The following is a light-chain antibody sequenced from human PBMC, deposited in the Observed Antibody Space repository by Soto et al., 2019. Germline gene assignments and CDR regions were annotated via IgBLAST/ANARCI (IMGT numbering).Light chain of an antibody. CDR1: QSISNW. J-gene: IGKJ1*01. Sequence: DIQMTQSPSTLSASVGDRVTITCRASQSISNWLAWYQQKPGKAPNLLIYDASILESGVPSRFSGSGSGTECTRTISSLQPDDVATYYCQQYNSYPWTFGQGTKV. CDR3: QQYNSYPWT. V-gene: IGKV1-5*01. CDR2: DAS.